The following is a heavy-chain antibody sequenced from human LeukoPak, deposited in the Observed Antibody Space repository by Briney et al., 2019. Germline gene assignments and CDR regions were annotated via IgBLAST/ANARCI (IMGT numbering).Heavy chain of an antibody. CDR2: INDGGYNT. V-gene: IGHV3-23*01. Sequence: GGSLRLSCAASGFTFSTYDMNWVRQAPGKGLEWVAAINDGGYNTYYADSVRGRFTISRDNAKNTLYLQMNSLRAEDTAVYYCAKKETVVSPGNYFDHWGQGTLGTVSS. CDR1: GFTFSTYD. J-gene: IGHJ4*02. CDR3: AKKETVVSPGNYFDH. D-gene: IGHD4-23*01.